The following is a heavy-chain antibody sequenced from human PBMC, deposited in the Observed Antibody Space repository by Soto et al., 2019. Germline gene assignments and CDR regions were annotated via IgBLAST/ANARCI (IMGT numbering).Heavy chain of an antibody. CDR3: GSGAWIGYRTAIDY. D-gene: IGHD5-12*01. Sequence: SETLSLTCAVSGGPISTYYCSWIRQPPGKGLEWIGYNYHSGTTNYNPSLKSRVTISVDTSKNQFSLRLTSVTAADTAIYYCGSGAWIGYRTAIDYWAQGPLVTVSS. CDR1: GGPISTYY. CDR2: NYHSGTT. V-gene: IGHV4-59*01. J-gene: IGHJ4*02.